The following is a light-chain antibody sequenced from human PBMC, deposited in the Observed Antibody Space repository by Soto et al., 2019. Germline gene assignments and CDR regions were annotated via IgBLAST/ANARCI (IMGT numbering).Light chain of an antibody. CDR3: SSYAGSYTSYV. V-gene: IGLV2-11*01. CDR1: SSDVGGQYY. J-gene: IGLJ1*01. Sequence: QSALTQPRSVSRSPGQSVTIFCTGTSSDVGGQYYVSWYQHHPRKGPKLIIYDVNKRASGVPDRFSGSKSGNTATLTISGLQAEEDSDYYCSSYAGSYTSYVFGTGTNVAAL. CDR2: DVN.